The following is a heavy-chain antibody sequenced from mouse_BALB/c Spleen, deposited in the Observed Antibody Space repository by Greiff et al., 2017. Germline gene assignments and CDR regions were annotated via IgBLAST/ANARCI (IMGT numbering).Heavy chain of an antibody. CDR3: TRNWDDAMDY. CDR1: GFTFSNYW. J-gene: IGHJ4*01. D-gene: IGHD4-1*01. V-gene: IGHV6-6*02. CDR2: IRLKSNNYAT. Sequence: LVESGGGLVQPGGSMKLSCVASGFTFSNYWMNWVRQSPEKGLEWVAEIRLKSNNYATHYAESVKGRFTISRDDSKSSVYLQMNNLRAEDTGIYYCTRNWDDAMDYWGQGTSVTVSS.